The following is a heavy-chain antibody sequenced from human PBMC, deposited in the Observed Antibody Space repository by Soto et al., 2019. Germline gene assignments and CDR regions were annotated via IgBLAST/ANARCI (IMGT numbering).Heavy chain of an antibody. Sequence: GGSLRISCTASGFTFGDYAMSWFRQAPGKGLEWVGFIRSKAYGGTTEYAASVKGRFTISRDDSKSIAYLQMNSLKTEDTAVYYCTRSRNLIPYYYRYWGQGTLVTVSS. CDR1: GFTFGDYA. V-gene: IGHV3-49*03. CDR2: IRSKAYGGTT. J-gene: IGHJ4*02. CDR3: TRSRNLIPYYYRY. D-gene: IGHD5-12*01.